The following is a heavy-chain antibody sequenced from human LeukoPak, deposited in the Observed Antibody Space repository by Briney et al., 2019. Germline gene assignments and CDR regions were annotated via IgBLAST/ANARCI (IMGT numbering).Heavy chain of an antibody. D-gene: IGHD1-1*01. CDR1: GFTFSSYA. Sequence: PGGSLRLSCAASGFTFSSYAMSWVRQAPGKGLEWVSAISGSGGSTYYADSVKGRFTISRDNSKNTLYLQMNSLRAEDTAVHYCAKFPTGYLRAPKHWGQGTLVTVSS. CDR2: ISGSGGST. J-gene: IGHJ1*01. V-gene: IGHV3-23*01. CDR3: AKFPTGYLRAPKH.